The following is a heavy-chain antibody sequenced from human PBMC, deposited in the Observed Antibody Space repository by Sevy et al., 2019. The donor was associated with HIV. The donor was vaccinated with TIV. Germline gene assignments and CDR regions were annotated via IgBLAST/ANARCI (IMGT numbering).Heavy chain of an antibody. J-gene: IGHJ4*02. Sequence: SETLSLTCAVSGYSISGDFYWVWIRQPPGKGLEWIGSIYHSGRTYYNPSVKSRVTISVDTSKNHFSLRLSSVTAADTALYYCARGGAYGDSSAPLDYWGQRTLVTVSS. CDR1: GYSISGDFY. CDR2: IYHSGRT. CDR3: ARGGAYGDSSAPLDY. D-gene: IGHD4-17*01. V-gene: IGHV4-38-2*01.